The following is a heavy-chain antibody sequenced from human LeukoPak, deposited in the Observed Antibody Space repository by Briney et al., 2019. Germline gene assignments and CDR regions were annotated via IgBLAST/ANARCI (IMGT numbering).Heavy chain of an antibody. V-gene: IGHV3-30-3*01. J-gene: IGHJ3*02. CDR2: ISYDGSNK. D-gene: IGHD6-13*01. CDR1: GFTFSSYA. Sequence: PGGSLRLSCAASGFTFSSYAMHWVRQAPGKGLEWVAVISYDGSNKYYADSVKGRFTISRDNSKNTLYLQMNSLRAEDTAVYYCARDWFDSNSWLARAFDIWGQGTMVTVSS. CDR3: ARDWFDSNSWLARAFDI.